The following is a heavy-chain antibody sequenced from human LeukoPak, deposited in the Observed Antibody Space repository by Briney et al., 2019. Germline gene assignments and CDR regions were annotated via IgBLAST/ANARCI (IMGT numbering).Heavy chain of an antibody. CDR3: ARDSGSSSTFNWFDP. D-gene: IGHD6-13*01. V-gene: IGHV4-59*02. J-gene: IGHJ5*02. CDR1: GGSVTDYY. Sequence: PSETLSLTCTISGGSVTDYYWSWIRQPPGKGLEWIGYIYYSGSTNYNPSLKSRVTISVDTSKNQFSLKLSSVTAADTAVYYCARDSGSSSTFNWFDPWGQGTLVTVSS. CDR2: IYYSGST.